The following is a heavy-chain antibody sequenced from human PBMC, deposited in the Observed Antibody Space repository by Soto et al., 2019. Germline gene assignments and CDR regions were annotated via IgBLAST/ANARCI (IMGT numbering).Heavy chain of an antibody. V-gene: IGHV3-7*03. D-gene: IGHD2-21*02. CDR2: IKCDGSEK. CDR3: VRAIDGGDCYPLRY. J-gene: IGHJ4*02. Sequence: PGGSLRLSCAASGFTFSSSWMHWVCQAPEKGLEWVADIKCDGSEKYYVDSVKGRLTISRDNAKNSLYLQVNSLRAEDMTVYYCVRAIDGGDCYPLRYWGQGTLVTVSS. CDR1: GFTFSSSW.